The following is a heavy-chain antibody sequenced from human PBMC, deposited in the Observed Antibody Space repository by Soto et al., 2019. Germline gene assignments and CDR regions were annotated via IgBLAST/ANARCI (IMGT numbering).Heavy chain of an antibody. CDR2: IILIFGTA. Sequence: SVKVSCKASGGTFSSYAISWVRQAPGQGLEWMGGIILIFGTANYAQKFQGRVTITADESTSIAYMELSSLRSEDTAVYYCARDSIAAAGIVDESNYYYGMDVWGQGTTVTVSS. J-gene: IGHJ6*02. CDR1: GGTFSSYA. CDR3: ARDSIAAAGIVDESNYYYGMDV. V-gene: IGHV1-69*01. D-gene: IGHD6-13*01.